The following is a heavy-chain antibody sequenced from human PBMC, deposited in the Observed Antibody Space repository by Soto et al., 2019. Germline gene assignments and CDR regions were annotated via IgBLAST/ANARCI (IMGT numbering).Heavy chain of an antibody. D-gene: IGHD3-22*01. CDR2: ISANGASI. Sequence: GGSMRLSCVGSGFTFRDHAMRWVRQAPGRGLEWVSAISANGASIQHADSVKGRFSVSRDNAKNTVYLQMDNLRTEDSAVYYCAKDRYYDTPGWFDPWGQGPRVTVSS. CDR1: GFTFRDHA. J-gene: IGHJ5*02. V-gene: IGHV3-23*01. CDR3: AKDRYYDTPGWFDP.